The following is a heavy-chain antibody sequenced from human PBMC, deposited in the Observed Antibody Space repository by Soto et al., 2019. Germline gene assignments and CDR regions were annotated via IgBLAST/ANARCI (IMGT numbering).Heavy chain of an antibody. CDR2: MHHTQGT. V-gene: IGHV4-59*01. CDR3: ARVPFVGYFDWLDP. CDR1: GASISSYY. Sequence: SESLSLTCSVSGASISSYYWTWFRQHPGGGLEWIGYMHHTQGTNDNPSLRGRVHMSIDTSMNQFSLRLTSVTAADTAVYYCARVPFVGYFDWLDPWGHGTLVTVSS. J-gene: IGHJ5*02. D-gene: IGHD3-9*01.